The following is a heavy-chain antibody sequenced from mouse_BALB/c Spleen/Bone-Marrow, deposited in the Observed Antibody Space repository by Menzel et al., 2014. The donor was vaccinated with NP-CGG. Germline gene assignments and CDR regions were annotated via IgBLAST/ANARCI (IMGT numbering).Heavy chain of an antibody. D-gene: IGHD1-1*01. CDR2: INPSTGYT. CDR3: ARGYYGSSLVY. Sequence: QVQLQQSGAELAKPGASVKMSCKAFGYTFTSYWMHWVKQRPGQGLEWIGYINPSTGYTEYNQKFKDKATLTADKSSSTAYMQLSSLTSEDSAVYYCARGYYGSSLVYWGQGTLVTVSA. CDR1: GYTFTSYW. J-gene: IGHJ3*01. V-gene: IGHV1-7*01.